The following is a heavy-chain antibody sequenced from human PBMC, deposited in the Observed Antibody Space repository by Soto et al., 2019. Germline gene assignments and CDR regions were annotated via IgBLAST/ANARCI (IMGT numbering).Heavy chain of an antibody. Sequence: QGQLVQSGPEVKKPGASVKVSCKTSGYTFSRYGISWVRQAPGQGLEWMGWISGYNGDTNYAQKVQGRVTMTIDTSXDTAYMELRRLTSDDTAIYYCAKNGQPPYYYYGMDVWGQGTTVTVSS. D-gene: IGHD2-8*01. CDR2: ISGYNGDT. CDR1: GYTFSRYG. J-gene: IGHJ6*02. V-gene: IGHV1-18*01. CDR3: AKNGQPPYYYYGMDV.